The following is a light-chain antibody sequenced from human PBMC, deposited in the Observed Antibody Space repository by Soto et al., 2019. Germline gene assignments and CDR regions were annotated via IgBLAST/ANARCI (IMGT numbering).Light chain of an antibody. Sequence: EVVLTQSPGTLSLSPGERATLSCRASQSVSATYIAWYQQKSGQAPRLLLYGASSRATGIPDRFSGSGSGTDFSLTISRLDPEDFAVYYCQQRSNWITFGQGARLEIK. CDR1: QSVSATY. V-gene: IGKV3D-20*02. CDR3: QQRSNWIT. J-gene: IGKJ5*01. CDR2: GAS.